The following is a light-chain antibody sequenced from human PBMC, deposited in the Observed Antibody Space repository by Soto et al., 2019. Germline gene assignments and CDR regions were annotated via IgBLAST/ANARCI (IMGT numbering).Light chain of an antibody. V-gene: IGKV3-20*01. CDR2: GAS. J-gene: IGKJ1*01. CDR3: QQYGSSPQT. Sequence: EIVLTQSPGTLSLSPGERATLSCRASESVASDYLAWHQQKPGQALRLLIFGASSRATGIPDRFSGSGSGTEFTLAISRLEPEDFAVYYCQQYGSSPQTFGQGTKVDIK. CDR1: ESVASDY.